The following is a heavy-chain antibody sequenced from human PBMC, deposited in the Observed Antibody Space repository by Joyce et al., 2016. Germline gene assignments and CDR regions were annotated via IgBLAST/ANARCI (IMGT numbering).Heavy chain of an antibody. CDR2: ISYDGKNT. J-gene: IGHJ4*02. Sequence: QVKLVESGGGVVKPGRSLRLSCAASGFTFSGHAMHWVRQAPGKGLEWVAIISYDGKNTYYGDSMKGRFTISRDNSKNTVYLQVDSLRTEDTAVYYCARDGPKTTWDPGYYFDFWGQGTLVTVSS. V-gene: IGHV3-30*04. D-gene: IGHD1-14*01. CDR1: GFTFSGHA. CDR3: ARDGPKTTWDPGYYFDF.